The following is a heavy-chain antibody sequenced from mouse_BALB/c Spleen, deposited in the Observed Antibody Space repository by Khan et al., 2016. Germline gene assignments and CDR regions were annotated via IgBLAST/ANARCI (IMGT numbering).Heavy chain of an antibody. CDR2: IDPANGNF. V-gene: IGHV14-3*02. Sequence: EVQLQESGAELVKPGASVTLSCTATGFNIKDTYLHWVKQRPEQGLERIGRIDPANGNFKFDPQFQGKSTISADTYSNTTYLQLSGLTTEDTAVYYCTEGNSPFDYWGQGTTLTV. CDR1: GFNIKDTY. D-gene: IGHD2-1*01. J-gene: IGHJ2*01. CDR3: TEGNSPFDY.